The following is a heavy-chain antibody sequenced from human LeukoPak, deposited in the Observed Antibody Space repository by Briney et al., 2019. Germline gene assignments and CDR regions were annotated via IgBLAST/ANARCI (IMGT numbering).Heavy chain of an antibody. CDR3: ATLQAAGTGIDY. CDR1: GYTLTELS. Sequence: ASVKVSCKVSGYTLTELSMHRVRQAPGKGLEWMGGFDPEDGETIYAQKFQGRVTMTEDTSTDTAYMELSSLRSEDTAVYYCATLQAAGTGIDYWGQGTLVTVSS. CDR2: FDPEDGET. J-gene: IGHJ4*02. D-gene: IGHD6-13*01. V-gene: IGHV1-24*01.